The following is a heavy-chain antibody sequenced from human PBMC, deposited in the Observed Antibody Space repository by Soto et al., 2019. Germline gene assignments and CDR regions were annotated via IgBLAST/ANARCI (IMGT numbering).Heavy chain of an antibody. CDR2: IYYSGST. CDR1: GGSISSYY. Sequence: SETLSLTCTVSGGSISSYYWSWIRQPPGKGLEWIGYIYYSGSTNYNPSLKSRVTISVDTSKNQFSLKLSSVTAADTAVYYCARAPRVEHYYYYYMDVWGKGTTVTVSS. V-gene: IGHV4-59*08. D-gene: IGHD2-15*01. CDR3: ARAPRVEHYYYYYMDV. J-gene: IGHJ6*03.